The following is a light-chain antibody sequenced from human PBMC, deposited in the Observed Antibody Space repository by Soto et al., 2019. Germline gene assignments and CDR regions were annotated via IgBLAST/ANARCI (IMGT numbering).Light chain of an antibody. V-gene: IGKV1-5*03. J-gene: IGKJ1*01. CDR3: QQYNTYWT. CDR2: KAS. Sequence: DIQMTQSTSTLSASVGDRVTITCRASQSISSWLAWYQQKPGKAPKVLIYKASSLDSGVPSRFSGSGSGTEFTLTISSLQPDDFATYYCQQYNTYWTFGQGTKVEIK. CDR1: QSISSW.